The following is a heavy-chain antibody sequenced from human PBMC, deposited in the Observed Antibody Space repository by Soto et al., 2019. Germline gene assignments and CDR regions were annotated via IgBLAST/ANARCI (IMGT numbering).Heavy chain of an antibody. V-gene: IGHV4-31*03. Sequence: SETLSLTCTVSGGSLSRGGYYWSWIRQHPGKGLEWIGYIYYSGSTYYNPSLKSRVTISVDTSKNQFSLKLSSVTAADTAVYYCAREYYYDSSGYYGTFDYWGQGTLVTVSS. CDR2: IYYSGST. CDR1: GGSLSRGGYY. CDR3: AREYYYDSSGYYGTFDY. D-gene: IGHD3-22*01. J-gene: IGHJ4*02.